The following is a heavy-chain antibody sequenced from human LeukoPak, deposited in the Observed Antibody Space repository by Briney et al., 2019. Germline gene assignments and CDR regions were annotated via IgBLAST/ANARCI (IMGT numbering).Heavy chain of an antibody. V-gene: IGHV4-34*01. CDR2: INHSGST. J-gene: IGHJ4*02. D-gene: IGHD3-10*01. CDR1: GGSFSGYY. Sequence: KPSETLSLTCAVYGGSFSGYYWSWIRQPPGKGLEWIGEINHSGSTNYNPSLKSRVTISVDTSKNQFSLKLSSVTAADTAVYYCARVSGGDVGGFLYGYWGQGTLVTVSS. CDR3: ARVSGGDVGGFLYGY.